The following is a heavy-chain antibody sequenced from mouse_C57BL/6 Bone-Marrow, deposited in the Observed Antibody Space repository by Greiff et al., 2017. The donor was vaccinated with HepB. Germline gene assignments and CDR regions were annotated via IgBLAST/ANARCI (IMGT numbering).Heavy chain of an antibody. D-gene: IGHD1-1*01. CDR3: VTTVVAPSY. Sequence: DVKLVESGGGLVQPKGSLKLSCAASGFSFNTYAMNWVRQAPGKGLEWVARIRSKSNNYATYYADSVKDRFTISRDDSESMLYLQMNNLKTEDTAMYYCVTTVVAPSYWGQGTLVTVSA. CDR2: IRSKSNNYAT. J-gene: IGHJ3*01. CDR1: GFSFNTYA. V-gene: IGHV10-1*01.